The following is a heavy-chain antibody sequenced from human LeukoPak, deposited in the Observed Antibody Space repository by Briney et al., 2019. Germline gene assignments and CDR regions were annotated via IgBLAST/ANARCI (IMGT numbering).Heavy chain of an antibody. J-gene: IGHJ4*02. D-gene: IGHD3-10*01. CDR2: IKPDGRGT. CDR1: GFNFRNYW. CDR3: AKDAVYGSGSVDY. Sequence: GGSLRLSCAASGFNFRNYWMHWVRQAPGKELVWVARIKPDGRGTSYVDPVKGRFTISRDNAKRTLYLQMNSLGAEDAAVYYCAKDAVYGSGSVDYWGQGALVTVSS. V-gene: IGHV3-74*01.